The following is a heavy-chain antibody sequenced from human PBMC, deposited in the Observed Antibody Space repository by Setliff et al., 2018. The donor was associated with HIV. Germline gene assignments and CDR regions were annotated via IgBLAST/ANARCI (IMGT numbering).Heavy chain of an antibody. D-gene: IGHD6-19*01. Sequence: SETLSLTCAVYGGSFSGYYWSWIRQPPGKGLEWIGEIIHSGSTNYNPSLKSRVTISVDTSNNQFSLKLSSVTAADTAVYYCARRSGWSLDYWGQGTLVTVSS. CDR1: GGSFSGYY. V-gene: IGHV4-34*12. CDR3: ARRSGWSLDY. CDR2: IIHSGST. J-gene: IGHJ4*02.